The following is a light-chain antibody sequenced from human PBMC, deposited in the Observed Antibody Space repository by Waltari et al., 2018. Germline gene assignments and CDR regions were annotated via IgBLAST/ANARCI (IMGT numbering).Light chain of an antibody. CDR3: QQYGTSSPT. J-gene: IGKJ1*01. CDR1: QSVNDNH. CDR2: GAS. V-gene: IGKV3-20*01. Sequence: EIVLTQSPGTLSLSPGEGATLTCRASQSVNDNHLAWYRQRPGQAPRRLLYGASSRASGTPVRFSGSGSGTDFTLTINRLEPEDFAVYYCQQYGTSSPTFGQGTKVEVK.